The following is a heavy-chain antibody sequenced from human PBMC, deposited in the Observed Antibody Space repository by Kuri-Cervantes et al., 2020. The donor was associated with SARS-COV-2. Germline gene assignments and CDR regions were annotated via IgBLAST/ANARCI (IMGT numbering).Heavy chain of an antibody. D-gene: IGHD3-16*01. CDR3: ARGVGGGETFDF. V-gene: IGHV4-34*01. CDR1: GGSISSYY. CDR2: IHHAVGT. Sequence: SETLSLTCTVSGGSISSYYWSWIRQPPGKGLEWIGEIHHAVGTFYTPSLRSRATIFLDTSKNQFSLKLRSVTAADTAMYYCARGVGGGETFDFWGQGTLVTVSS. J-gene: IGHJ4*02.